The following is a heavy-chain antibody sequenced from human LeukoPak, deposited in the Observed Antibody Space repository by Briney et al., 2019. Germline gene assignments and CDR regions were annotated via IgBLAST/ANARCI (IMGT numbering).Heavy chain of an antibody. CDR1: GFTFSSYA. J-gene: IGHJ4*02. D-gene: IGHD3-10*01. V-gene: IGHV3-23*01. CDR2: ISGSGGST. Sequence: GGSLRLSCAASGFTFSSYAMSWVRQAPGKGLEWVSAISGSGGSTYYADSVKGRFTISRDNSKNSLYLQMNSLRAEDTALYYCAKGIVRGLLLWFGDLTFDYWGQGTLVTVSS. CDR3: AKGIVRGLLLWFGDLTFDY.